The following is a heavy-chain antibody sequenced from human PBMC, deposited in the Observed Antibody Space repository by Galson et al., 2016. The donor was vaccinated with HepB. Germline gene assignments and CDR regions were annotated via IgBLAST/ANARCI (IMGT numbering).Heavy chain of an antibody. J-gene: IGHJ5*02. Sequence: SVKVSCKASGYNFTNYYMHWVRQAPGQGLEWMGIINPTTGNTYYAQNIQDRVTMTGDTSTSIVYLELSSLRSEDTAVYYCARGPTNYYDSSGYYYGWFDPWGQGTLVTVAS. D-gene: IGHD3-22*01. V-gene: IGHV1-46*01. CDR2: INPTTGNT. CDR3: ARGPTNYYDSSGYYYGWFDP. CDR1: GYNFTNYY.